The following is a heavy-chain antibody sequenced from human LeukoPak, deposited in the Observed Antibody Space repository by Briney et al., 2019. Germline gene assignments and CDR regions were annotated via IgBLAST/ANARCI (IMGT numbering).Heavy chain of an antibody. CDR2: IYYSENT. CDR3: ARRSSSGFDY. Sequence: PSETLSLTCTVSGGSISSSSYYWGWIRQPPGTGLEWIGSIYYSENTYYNPSLKSRVTISVDTSKNQFSLKLSSVTAADTAVYYCARRSSSGFDYWGQGTLVTVSS. J-gene: IGHJ4*02. CDR1: GGSISSSSYY. V-gene: IGHV4-39*01. D-gene: IGHD3-22*01.